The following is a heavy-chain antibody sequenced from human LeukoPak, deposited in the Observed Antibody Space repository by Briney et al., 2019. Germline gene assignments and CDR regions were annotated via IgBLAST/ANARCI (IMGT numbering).Heavy chain of an antibody. D-gene: IGHD3-10*01. CDR2: INPSGGST. CDR3: AGGYGSGSYYIG. J-gene: IGHJ4*02. CDR1: GYTFTRYY. V-gene: IGHV1-46*01. Sequence: AAVKVSCKASGYTFTRYYMHWVRQAPGQGLEWMGIINPSGGSTSYAQKFQGRVTMTRDMSTSTVYMELSSVRSEESAVYYCAGGYGSGSYYIGWGQGTLVTVSS.